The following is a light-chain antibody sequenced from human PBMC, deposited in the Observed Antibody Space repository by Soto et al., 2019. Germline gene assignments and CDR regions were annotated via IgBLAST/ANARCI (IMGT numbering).Light chain of an antibody. CDR2: GAS. V-gene: IGKV1-39*01. J-gene: IGKJ4*01. CDR1: QSISTY. CDR3: QQSYTSPVT. Sequence: DIQMTQSPSSLSVSIGDRVTITCRASQSISTYLNWYEQKPGKAPNLLIYGASTLQSGVPSRFSGGGSGTYFTLTISGLQPEDFCSYYCQQSYTSPVTFCGGTKVEIK.